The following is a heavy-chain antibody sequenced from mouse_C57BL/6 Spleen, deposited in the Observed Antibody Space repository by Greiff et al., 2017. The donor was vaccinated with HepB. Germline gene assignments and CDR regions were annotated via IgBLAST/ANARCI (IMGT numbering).Heavy chain of an antibody. CDR2: ISYDGSN. V-gene: IGHV3-6*01. CDR3: ARGGVLRPMDY. Sequence: EVHLVESGPGLVKPSQSLSLTCSVTGYSITSGYYWNWIRQFPGNKLEWMGYISYDGSNNYNPSLKNRISITRDTSKNQFFLKLNSVTTEDTATYYCARGGVLRPMDYWGQGTSVTVSS. CDR1: GYSITSGYY. D-gene: IGHD1-1*01. J-gene: IGHJ4*01.